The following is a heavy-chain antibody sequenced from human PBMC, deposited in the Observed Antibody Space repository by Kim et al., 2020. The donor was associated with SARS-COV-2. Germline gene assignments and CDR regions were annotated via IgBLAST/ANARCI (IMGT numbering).Heavy chain of an antibody. CDR3: ARDRSTRMTTGAFDY. CDR2: AYYTGST. Sequence: SETLSLTCNVSGYSISSGYYWGWIRQPPGKGLEWIGSAYYTGSTYYNASLKSRVTISVDTSKNQFSLTLTSVTAADTAVYYCARDRSTRMTTGAFDYWG. D-gene: IGHD4-17*01. CDR1: GYSISSGYY. J-gene: IGHJ4*01. V-gene: IGHV4-38-2*02.